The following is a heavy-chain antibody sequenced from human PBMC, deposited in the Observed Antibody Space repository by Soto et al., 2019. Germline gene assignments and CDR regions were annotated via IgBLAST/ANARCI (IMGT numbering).Heavy chain of an antibody. CDR3: ARAPRSYCSGGSCAY. CDR1: GFTFSSFT. V-gene: IGHV3-23*01. Sequence: EVQLLESGAGLVQPGGSLRLSCAASGFTFSSFTMSWVRQAPGKGLEWVSSIGSGGSAYYAGSVKGRFTISRDNSKNTLHLQMNSLRAEDTAVYFCARAPRSYCSGGSCAYWGQGTLVTVSS. CDR2: IGSGGSA. J-gene: IGHJ4*02. D-gene: IGHD2-15*01.